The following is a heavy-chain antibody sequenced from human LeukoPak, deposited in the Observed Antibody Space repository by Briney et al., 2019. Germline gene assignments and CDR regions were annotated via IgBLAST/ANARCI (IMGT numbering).Heavy chain of an antibody. Sequence: PGGSLRLSCAASGFTFRNYAMSWVRQAPGKGLEWVSGINDSGGTAYYADSVKGRFTISRDNSKNTLSLQMNSLRAEDTAVYFCANQLGSGWFDYWGQGTQGPVSS. J-gene: IGHJ4*02. CDR2: INDSGGTA. CDR3: ANQLGSGWFDY. CDR1: GFTFRNYA. D-gene: IGHD6-19*01. V-gene: IGHV3-23*01.